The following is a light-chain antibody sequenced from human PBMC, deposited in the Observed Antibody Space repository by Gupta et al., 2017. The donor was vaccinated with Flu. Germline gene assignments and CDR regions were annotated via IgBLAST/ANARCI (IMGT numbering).Light chain of an antibody. Sequence: PSSVSASLGERVTITCRASQDSSSWLAWYQQKPGKAPKLLIYDAACLQSGVPSRVSGSGSETDFSLVISSLQPEDFATYYCQQANSLPPTFGQGTKVEIK. CDR1: QDSSSW. V-gene: IGKV1-12*01. CDR2: DAA. J-gene: IGKJ1*01. CDR3: QQANSLPPT.